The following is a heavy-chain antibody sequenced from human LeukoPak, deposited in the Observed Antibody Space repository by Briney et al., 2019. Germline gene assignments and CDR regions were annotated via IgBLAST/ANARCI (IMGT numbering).Heavy chain of an antibody. CDR2: ISSSGSTI. CDR1: GFTFSSYE. V-gene: IGHV3-48*03. CDR3: ASTPAYGSGSYSPDY. D-gene: IGHD3-10*01. Sequence: GGSLRLSCAASGFTFSSYEMNWVRQAPGKGLEWVSYISSSGSTIYYADSVKGRFTISRDNAKNSLYLQMNSLRAEDTAVYYCASTPAYGSGSYSPDYWGQGTLVTVSS. J-gene: IGHJ4*02.